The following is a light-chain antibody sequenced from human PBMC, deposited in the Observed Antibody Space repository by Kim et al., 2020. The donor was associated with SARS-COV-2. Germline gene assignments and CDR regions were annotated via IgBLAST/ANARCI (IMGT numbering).Light chain of an antibody. CDR2: KTS. CDR3: HPYSSYPLT. Sequence: DIQMTQSPSTLSASVGDRVTITCRASQSIDRWLAWYQQKPGKVPNLLIYKTSNLESGVPSRFSGSGSGTEFTLTISSLQPDDFATYYCHPYSSYPLTFGGGTKVDIK. J-gene: IGKJ4*01. V-gene: IGKV1-5*03. CDR1: QSIDRW.